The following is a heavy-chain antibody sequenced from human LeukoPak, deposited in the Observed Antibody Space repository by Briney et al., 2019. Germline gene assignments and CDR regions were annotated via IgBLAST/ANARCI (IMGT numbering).Heavy chain of an antibody. J-gene: IGHJ4*02. CDR3: ARDIWFYDHSGYSDY. CDR2: ISFDGTNE. Sequence: PGGSLRLSCVGSGFTFSSYAVHWVRQAPGKGLEWLALISFDGTNEFYADSVKGRFSISRDNSKNTLFLQMNSLRPEVTAVYYCARDIWFYDHSGYSDYWGQGTLVSVSS. V-gene: IGHV3-30-3*01. D-gene: IGHD3-22*01. CDR1: GFTFSSYA.